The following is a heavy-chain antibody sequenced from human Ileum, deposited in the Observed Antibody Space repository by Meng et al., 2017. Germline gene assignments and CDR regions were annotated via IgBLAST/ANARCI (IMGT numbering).Heavy chain of an antibody. CDR3: ASGSGSLDY. J-gene: IGHJ4*02. CDR1: GGSVSSNIAA. V-gene: IGHV6-1*01. D-gene: IGHD3-3*01. Sequence: QVQLQQSGPGLVTPSQTLSLPGAVCGGSVSSNIAAWKWIMQSPLRGLEWLGRTYYRSKWYSEYAVSVKSRISITPDTSKNQFSLQMNSVTPEDTAVYYCASGSGSLDYWGPGTLVTVSS. CDR2: TYYRSKWYS.